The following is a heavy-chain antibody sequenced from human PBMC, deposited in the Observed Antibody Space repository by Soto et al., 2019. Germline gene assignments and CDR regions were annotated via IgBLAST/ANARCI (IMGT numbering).Heavy chain of an antibody. CDR3: ARDLQPGAVAVPIFDY. Sequence: QVQLVESGGGVVQPGRSLRLSCAASGFTFSSYAMHWVRQAPGKGLEWVAVISYDGSNKYYADSVKGRFTISRDNSKNTLYLQMNSLRAEDTAVYYCARDLQPGAVAVPIFDYWGQGTLVTVSS. CDR1: GFTFSSYA. D-gene: IGHD6-19*01. J-gene: IGHJ4*02. CDR2: ISYDGSNK. V-gene: IGHV3-30-3*01.